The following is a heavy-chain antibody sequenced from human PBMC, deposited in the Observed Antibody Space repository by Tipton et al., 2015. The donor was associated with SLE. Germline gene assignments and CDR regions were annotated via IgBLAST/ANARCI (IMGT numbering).Heavy chain of an antibody. Sequence: SLRLSCAASGFTFSHYSMNWVRQAPGKGLEWVSSISGRRYDTYYADSVKGRFTISRDNAKNSLYLQINSLRAEDTAVYYCARSLVGATYHYYYMDVWGKGTTVTVSS. CDR1: GFTFSHYS. CDR3: ARSLVGATYHYYYMDV. CDR2: ISGRRYDT. V-gene: IGHV3-21*01. D-gene: IGHD1-26*01. J-gene: IGHJ6*03.